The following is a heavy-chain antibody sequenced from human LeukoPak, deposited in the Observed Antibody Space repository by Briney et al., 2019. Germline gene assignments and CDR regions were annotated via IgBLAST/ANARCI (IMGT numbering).Heavy chain of an antibody. D-gene: IGHD2-15*01. CDR2: ISTDGYTT. CDR3: VVGGSPGY. CDR1: GLAFSAYK. Sequence: GGSLRLSCAASGLAFSAYKMHWVRQAPRKGLVWVSRISTDGYTTDYADFVQGRFAASRDNTKNTWSLEMNSLRAEDTAVYYCVVGGSPGYWGQGTLVTVSS. V-gene: IGHV3-74*01. J-gene: IGHJ4*02.